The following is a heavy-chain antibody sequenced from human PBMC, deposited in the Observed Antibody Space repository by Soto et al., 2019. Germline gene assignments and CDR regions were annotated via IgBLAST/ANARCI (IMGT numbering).Heavy chain of an antibody. Sequence: SETLSLTCTVSGGSISSSSYYWGWIRQPPGKGLEWIGSIYYSGSTYYNPSLKSRVTISVDTSKNQFSLKLSSVTAADTAVYYCASPHYYDSSGYYYPPFDYWGQGTRVTVSS. CDR2: IYYSGST. V-gene: IGHV4-39*01. J-gene: IGHJ4*02. CDR1: GGSISSSSYY. CDR3: ASPHYYDSSGYYYPPFDY. D-gene: IGHD3-22*01.